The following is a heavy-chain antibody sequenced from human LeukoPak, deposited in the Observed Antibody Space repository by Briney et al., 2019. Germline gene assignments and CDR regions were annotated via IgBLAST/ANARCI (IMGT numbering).Heavy chain of an antibody. D-gene: IGHD3-10*01. CDR1: GYTFTSYY. CDR3: ARESEGVRGAIINIIDY. Sequence: GASVKVSCKASGYTFTSYYMHWVRQAPGQGLEWMGIINPSGGSTSYAQKFQGRVTMTRDTSTSTVYMELSSLRSEDTAVYYCARESEGVRGAIINIIDYWGQGTLVTVSS. J-gene: IGHJ4*02. CDR2: INPSGGST. V-gene: IGHV1-46*01.